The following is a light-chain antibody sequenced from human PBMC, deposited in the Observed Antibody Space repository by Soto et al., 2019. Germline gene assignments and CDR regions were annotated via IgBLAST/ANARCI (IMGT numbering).Light chain of an antibody. CDR1: SSDVGGYNY. CDR3: SSYAGSRNV. J-gene: IGLJ1*01. CDR2: EVN. V-gene: IGLV2-8*01. Sequence: QSALTQPPSASGSPGQSVAISCTGTSSDVGGYNYVSWYQQHPGKAPKLMIYEVNKRPSGVPDRFSGSKSGNTASLTVSGLQAEDEADYYCSSYAGSRNVFRTGTKVTV.